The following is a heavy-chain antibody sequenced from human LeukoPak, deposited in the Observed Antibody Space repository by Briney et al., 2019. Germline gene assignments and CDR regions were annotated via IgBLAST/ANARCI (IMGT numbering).Heavy chain of an antibody. CDR3: ARLRSTSYYVDY. CDR2: ISSSSSYI. Sequence: GGSLRLSCAASGFTFSSYSMNWVRQAPGKGLEWVSSISSSSSYIYYADSVKGRFTISRDNAKNSLYLQMNSLRAEDTAVYYCARLRSTSYYVDYWGQGTLVTVSS. D-gene: IGHD2-2*01. CDR1: GFTFSSYS. J-gene: IGHJ4*02. V-gene: IGHV3-21*01.